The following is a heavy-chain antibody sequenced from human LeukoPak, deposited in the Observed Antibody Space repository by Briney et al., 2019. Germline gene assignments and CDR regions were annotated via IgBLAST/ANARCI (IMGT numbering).Heavy chain of an antibody. V-gene: IGHV1-8*01. CDR1: GYTFTSYD. J-gene: IGHJ3*02. Sequence: ASVKVSCKASGYTFTSYDINWVRQATGQGLEWMGWMNPNSGNTGYAQKFQGRVTMTRNTSISTAYMELSSLRSEDTAVYYCARGDSAYDAFDIWGQGTMVTVSS. CDR3: ARGDSAYDAFDI. D-gene: IGHD5-12*01. CDR2: MNPNSGNT.